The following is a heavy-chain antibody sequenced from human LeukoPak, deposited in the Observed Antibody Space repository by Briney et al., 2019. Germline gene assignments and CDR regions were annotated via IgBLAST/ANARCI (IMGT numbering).Heavy chain of an antibody. J-gene: IGHJ3*02. CDR1: GLSVSNSY. Sequence: TGGSLRLSCAASGLSVSNSYMSWVRQAPGKGLEWVSVIYSDGNTYYGDSVKGRFTVSRDNSKNTLYLQMNSLRAEDTAVYYCARGSTATGAFDIWGQGTMVTVSS. V-gene: IGHV3-53*05. CDR2: IYSDGNT. CDR3: ARGSTATGAFDI. D-gene: IGHD4-11*01.